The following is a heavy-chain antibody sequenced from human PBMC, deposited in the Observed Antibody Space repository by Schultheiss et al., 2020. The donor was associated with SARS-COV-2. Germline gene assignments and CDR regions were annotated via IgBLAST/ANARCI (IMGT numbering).Heavy chain of an antibody. D-gene: IGHD4-23*01. J-gene: IGHJ6*02. CDR3: TTFGYGGNSELGD. CDR1: GFTFSSYS. Sequence: GGSLRLSCAASGFTFSSYSMNWVRQAPGKGLEWVSSISSSSSYIYYADSVKGRFTISRDNSKNTLYLQMNSLRAEDTAVYYCTTFGYGGNSELGDWGQGTTVTVSS. V-gene: IGHV3-21*03. CDR2: ISSSSSYI.